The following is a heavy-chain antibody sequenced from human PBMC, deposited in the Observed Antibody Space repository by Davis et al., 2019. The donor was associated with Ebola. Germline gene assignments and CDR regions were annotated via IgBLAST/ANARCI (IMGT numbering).Heavy chain of an antibody. V-gene: IGHV1-8*01. CDR1: GYIFSNYD. CDR3: TRGYSPKCRTGDCVNDF. J-gene: IGHJ4*02. Sequence: ASVKVSCKASGYIFSNYDINWVRQASGQGLEWMGWVNPYSGHTGYVEKFKGRVTMTGNPSINTAYMDLSSLTTDDTAVYYCTRGYSPKCRTGDCVNDFWGQGTLVTVSS. D-gene: IGHD2-21*02. CDR2: VNPYSGHT.